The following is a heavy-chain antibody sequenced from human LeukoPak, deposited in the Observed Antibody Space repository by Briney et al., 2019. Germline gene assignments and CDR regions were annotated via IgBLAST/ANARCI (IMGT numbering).Heavy chain of an antibody. J-gene: IGHJ6*03. CDR1: GYTFTSYD. D-gene: IGHD6-13*01. Sequence: ASVKVSCKASGYTFTSYDINWVRQATGQGLEWMGWMSPNSGNTGYAQKFQGRVTMTSNTSISTAYMELSSLRSEDTAVYYCARGYSGYQYYYYMDVWGKGTTVTVSS. V-gene: IGHV1-8*01. CDR3: ARGYSGYQYYYYMDV. CDR2: MSPNSGNT.